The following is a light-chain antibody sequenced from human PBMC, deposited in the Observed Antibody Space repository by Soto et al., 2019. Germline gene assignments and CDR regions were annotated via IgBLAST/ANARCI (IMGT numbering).Light chain of an antibody. J-gene: IGLJ2*01. CDR3: CSYAGSSTLL. CDR1: SSDIGSYNL. V-gene: IGLV2-23*01. Sequence: QSVLTQPASVSGSPGQSITISCTGTSSDIGSYNLVSWYQQHPGKAPKVMIYEGSKRPSGVSNRFSGSKSGNTASLTISGLQAEDEADYYCCSYAGSSTLLFGGGTKLTVL. CDR2: EGS.